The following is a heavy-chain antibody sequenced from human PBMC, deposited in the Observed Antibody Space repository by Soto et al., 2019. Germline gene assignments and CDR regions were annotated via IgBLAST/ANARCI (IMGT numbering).Heavy chain of an antibody. CDR3: AKARGANNWANYYGLDV. CDR1: GFIFADYG. Sequence: PGGSLRLSCAASGFIFADYGMHWVRQAPGKGLEWVALITYEGRNKYYADAVKGRFTISRDNAKNMVSLQMDSLRAEDTAVYYCAKARGANNWANYYGLDVWGQGTTVTV. V-gene: IGHV3-30*18. J-gene: IGHJ6*02. CDR2: ITYEGRNK. D-gene: IGHD1-1*01.